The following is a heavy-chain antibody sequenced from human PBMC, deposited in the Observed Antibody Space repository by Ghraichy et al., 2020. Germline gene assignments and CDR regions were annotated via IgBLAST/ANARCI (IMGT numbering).Heavy chain of an antibody. CDR3: ARLLVY. D-gene: IGHD2-8*02. J-gene: IGHJ4*02. V-gene: IGHV1-8*01. CDR2: MNPNSGNT. Sequence: KGWMNPNSGNTGYAQKFQGRVTMTRNTSISTAYMELSSLRSEDTAVYYCARLLVYWGQGTLVTVFS.